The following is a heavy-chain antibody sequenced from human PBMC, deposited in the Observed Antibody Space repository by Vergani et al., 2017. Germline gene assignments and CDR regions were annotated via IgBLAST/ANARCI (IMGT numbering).Heavy chain of an antibody. D-gene: IGHD1-1*01. J-gene: IGHJ3*01. Sequence: QVQLVQSGAELKKPGASVSVSCKGSSHTFKTYGISWVRQAPGKGLEWMAWIRPYTGHTIYAQKFQDRVTMTADTSTNPAYMELRSLRSDDTAVYFCARVAPSNSEVTPTAFDVWGQGTMVTVSS. CDR2: IRPYTGHT. V-gene: IGHV1-18*01. CDR1: SHTFKTYG. CDR3: ARVAPSNSEVTPTAFDV.